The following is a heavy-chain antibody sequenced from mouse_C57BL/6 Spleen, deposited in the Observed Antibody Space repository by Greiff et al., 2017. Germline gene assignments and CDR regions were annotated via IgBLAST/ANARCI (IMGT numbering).Heavy chain of an antibody. CDR3: ARGDRGDYYAMDY. CDR1: GFTFSDSG. Sequence: EVKLVASGGGLVKPGGSLKLSCAASGFTFSDSGMHWVRQAPEKGLEWVAYISSGSSTIYYADTVKGRFTISRDNAKNTLFLQMTSLRSEDTAMYYCARGDRGDYYAMDYWGQGTSVTVSS. V-gene: IGHV5-17*01. CDR2: ISSGSSTI. D-gene: IGHD2-14*01. J-gene: IGHJ4*01.